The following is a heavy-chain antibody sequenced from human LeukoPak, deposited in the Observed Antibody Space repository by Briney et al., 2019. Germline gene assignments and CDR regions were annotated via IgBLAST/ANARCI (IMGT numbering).Heavy chain of an antibody. CDR3: ARHARRYDILTGYYALGMDV. CDR1: GGSISSYY. CDR2: IYCSGST. J-gene: IGHJ6*02. V-gene: IGHV4-59*08. D-gene: IGHD3-9*01. Sequence: SETLSLTCTVSGGSISSYYWSWIRQPPGKGLEWIGYIYCSGSTNYNPSLKSRVTISVDTSKNQFSLKLSSVTAADTAVYYCARHARRYDILTGYYALGMDVWGQGTTVTVSS.